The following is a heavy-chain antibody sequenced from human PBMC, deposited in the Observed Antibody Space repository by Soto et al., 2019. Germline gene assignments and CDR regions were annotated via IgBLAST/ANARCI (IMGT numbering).Heavy chain of an antibody. J-gene: IGHJ4*02. CDR3: AWHYGRGGKTHFYY. CDR2: IYYSGST. Sequence: SETLSLTCTVSGGSISSYYWSWIRQPPGKGLEWIGYIYYSGSTNYNPSLKSRVTISVDTSKNQFSLKLSSVTAADTAVYYCAWHYGRGGKTHFYYWGQGSLVPVSS. D-gene: IGHD4-17*01. CDR1: GGSISSYY. V-gene: IGHV4-59*08.